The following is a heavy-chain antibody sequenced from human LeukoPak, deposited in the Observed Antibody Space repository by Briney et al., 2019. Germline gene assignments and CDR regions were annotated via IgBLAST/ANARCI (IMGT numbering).Heavy chain of an antibody. D-gene: IGHD4/OR15-4a*01. Sequence: GGSLRLSCAASGFNFSIYSMNWVRQAPGKGLEWVSSISSSSSYIYYADSVKGRFTISRDNAKNSLYLQMNSLRAEDMAVYYCARDSSYGSNFDHFDYWGQGTLVTVSS. CDR3: ARDSSYGSNFDHFDY. CDR2: ISSSSSYI. V-gene: IGHV3-21*01. J-gene: IGHJ4*02. CDR1: GFNFSIYS.